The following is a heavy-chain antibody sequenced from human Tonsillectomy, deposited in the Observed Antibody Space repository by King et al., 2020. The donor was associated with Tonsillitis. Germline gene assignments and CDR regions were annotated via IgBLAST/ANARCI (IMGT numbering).Heavy chain of an antibody. J-gene: IGHJ4*02. D-gene: IGHD6-19*01. CDR3: ARERLYSSGWGIDY. CDR2: ISFDESRK. CDR1: GFSFSSYG. V-gene: IGHV3-30*19. Sequence: VQLVESGGGVVQPGRSLRLSCAASGFSFSSYGMHWVRQAPGKGLEWVAVISFDESRKNYADSVKGRFTISRDKSNNTLYLQMNSLRAEDTDVYYCARERLYSSGWGIDYWGQGALLTVSS.